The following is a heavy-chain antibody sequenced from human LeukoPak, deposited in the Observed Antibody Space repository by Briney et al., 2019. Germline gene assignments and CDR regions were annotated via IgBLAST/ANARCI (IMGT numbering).Heavy chain of an antibody. CDR2: ISGSGDGT. V-gene: IGHV3-23*01. J-gene: IGHJ3*02. D-gene: IGHD3-22*01. Sequence: PGGSLRLSCAASGFTFSSYDMNWVRQAPGKGLEWVATISGSGDGTYYADSVKGRFTISRDNSKNTLYLQMNSLRAEDTAVYYCAKDLTYYYDSGRAFDIWGQGTMVTVSS. CDR1: GFTFSSYD. CDR3: AKDLTYYYDSGRAFDI.